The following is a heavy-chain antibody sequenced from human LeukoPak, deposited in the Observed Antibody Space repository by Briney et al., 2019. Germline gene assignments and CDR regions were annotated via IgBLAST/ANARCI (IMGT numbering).Heavy chain of an antibody. CDR3: ARGDEDAFDI. CDR1: GYTFTSYD. J-gene: IGHJ3*02. CDR2: MNPNSGNT. Sequence: GSVEVSCKASGYTFTSYDINWVRQATGQGLEWMGWMNPNSGNTGYAQKFQGRVTITRNTSISTAYMELSSLRSEDTAVYYCARGDEDAFDIWGQGTMVTVSS. V-gene: IGHV1-8*03.